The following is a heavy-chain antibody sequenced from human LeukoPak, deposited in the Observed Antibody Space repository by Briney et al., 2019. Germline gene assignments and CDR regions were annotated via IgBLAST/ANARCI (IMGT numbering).Heavy chain of an antibody. CDR2: IYHSGST. CDR3: AREKVEMATISPGNWFDP. D-gene: IGHD5-24*01. J-gene: IGHJ5*02. CDR1: GGSISSGGYY. Sequence: SQTLSLTCTVSGGSISSGGYYWSWIRQPPGKGLEWIGYIYHSGSTYYNPSLESRVTISVDRSKNQFSLKLSSVTAADTAVYYCAREKVEMATISPGNWFDPWGQGTLVTVSS. V-gene: IGHV4-30-2*01.